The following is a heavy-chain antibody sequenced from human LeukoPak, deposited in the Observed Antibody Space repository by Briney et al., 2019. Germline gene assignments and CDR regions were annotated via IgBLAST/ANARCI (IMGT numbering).Heavy chain of an antibody. CDR1: GGSISSSSYY. V-gene: IGHV4-39*07. D-gene: IGHD3-9*01. J-gene: IGHJ6*03. CDR3: ARDGFDSAYYYYMDV. CDR2: IYYSGST. Sequence: PSETLSLTCTVSGGSISSSSYYWGWIRQPPGKGLEWIGSIYYSGSTYYNPSLKSRVTISVDTSKNQFSLKLSSVTAADTAVYYCARDGFDSAYYYYMDVWGKGTTVTISS.